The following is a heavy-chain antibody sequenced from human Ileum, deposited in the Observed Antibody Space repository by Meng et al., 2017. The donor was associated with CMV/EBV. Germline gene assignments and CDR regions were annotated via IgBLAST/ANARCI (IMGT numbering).Heavy chain of an antibody. CDR2: IYPGDSDT. Sequence: KVSCKGSGYSFTSYWIRWVRQMPGKGLAWMGIIYPGDSDTRYSPSFQGQVTISADKSISTAYLQWSSLKASDTAMYYCARGGITMVWGVIWNWFDPWGQGTLVTVSS. CDR3: ARGGITMVWGVIWNWFDP. J-gene: IGHJ5*02. V-gene: IGHV5-51*01. CDR1: GYSFTSYW. D-gene: IGHD3-10*01.